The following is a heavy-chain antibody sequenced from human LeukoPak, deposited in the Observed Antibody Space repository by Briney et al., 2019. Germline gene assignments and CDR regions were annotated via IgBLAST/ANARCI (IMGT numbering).Heavy chain of an antibody. CDR2: ISSSGSTI. CDR3: AREGTWNGFDY. CDR1: GFTFSSYE. V-gene: IGHV3-48*03. J-gene: IGHJ4*02. Sequence: GGSLRLSCAASGFTFSSYEMNWVRQAPGKGLEWVSYISSSGSTIYYADSVKGRFTISRDNAKSSLYLQMNSLRAEDTAVYYCAREGTWNGFDYWGQGTLVTVSS. D-gene: IGHD1-1*01.